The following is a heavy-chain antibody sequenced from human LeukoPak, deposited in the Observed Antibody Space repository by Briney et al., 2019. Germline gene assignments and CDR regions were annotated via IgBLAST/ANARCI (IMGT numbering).Heavy chain of an antibody. Sequence: SETLSLACAVYGGSFSGYYWSWIRQPPGKGLEWIGEINHSGEINHSGSTNYNPSLKSRVTISVDTSKNQFSLKLSSVTAADTAVYYCVRNYDSSAFYLAYWGQGTLVTVSS. D-gene: IGHD3-22*01. J-gene: IGHJ4*02. V-gene: IGHV4-34*01. CDR1: GGSFSGYY. CDR2: INHSGEINHSGST. CDR3: VRNYDSSAFYLAY.